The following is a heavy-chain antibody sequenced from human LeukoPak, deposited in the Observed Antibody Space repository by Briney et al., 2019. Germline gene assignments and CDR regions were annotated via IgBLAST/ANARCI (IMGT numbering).Heavy chain of an antibody. CDR2: ITAYNGNT. J-gene: IGHJ4*02. V-gene: IGHV1-18*04. CDR1: GYTFSTYG. CDR3: ARDLGSGYSSGWYKD. Sequence: ASVKVSCKASGYTFSTYGITWVRQAPGQGLEWMGWITAYNGNTNYAQKIQGRVTMTTDTSTSTAYMELRSLRSDDTAVYYCARDLGSGYSSGWYKDWGQGTLVTVSS. D-gene: IGHD6-19*01.